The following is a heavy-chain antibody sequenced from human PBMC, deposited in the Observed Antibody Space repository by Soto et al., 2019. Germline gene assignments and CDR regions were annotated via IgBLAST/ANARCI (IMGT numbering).Heavy chain of an antibody. V-gene: IGHV3-66*01. J-gene: IGHJ4*02. CDR1: GFSVTNNY. CDR2: IDIGGNT. D-gene: IGHD3-16*01. CDR3: ARGRGSTGYLGREHYFDY. Sequence: EVQMVESGGGVVQPGGSLRLSCAASGFSVTNNYMNWVRQAPGKGLEWVSIIDIGGNTYYADYVKDRFTISRDDSKNTLYLQMDSLRPEDTAVYFCARGRGSTGYLGREHYFDYWGQGTLVTVSP.